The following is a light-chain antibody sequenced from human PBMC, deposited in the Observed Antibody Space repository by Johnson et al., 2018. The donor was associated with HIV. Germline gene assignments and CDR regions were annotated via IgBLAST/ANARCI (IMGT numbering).Light chain of an antibody. CDR1: SSTIGNNY. CDR3: ATWDTSLSAGGV. J-gene: IGLJ1*01. V-gene: IGLV1-51*02. Sequence: QSLLTQPPSVSAAPGQKVTISCSGSSSTIGNNYVSWYQVLPGTAPKLLIYKNNERPSGIPDRFSGSKSGTSATLGITGLQTGDEADYYCATWDTSLSAGGVFGTGTKVTVL. CDR2: KNN.